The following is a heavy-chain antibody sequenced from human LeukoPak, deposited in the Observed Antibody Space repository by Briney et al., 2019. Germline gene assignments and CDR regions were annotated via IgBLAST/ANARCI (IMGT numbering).Heavy chain of an antibody. CDR2: IWYDGSNK. J-gene: IGHJ6*02. Sequence: PGRSLRLSCAASGFTFSSYGMHWVRQAPGKGLEWVAVIWYDGSNKYYADSVKGRFTISRDNSKNTLYLQMNSLRAEDTAVYYCARGLRFLEWLLAGPYYYGMDVWGQGTLVTVSS. D-gene: IGHD3-3*01. CDR3: ARGLRFLEWLLAGPYYYGMDV. V-gene: IGHV3-33*01. CDR1: GFTFSSYG.